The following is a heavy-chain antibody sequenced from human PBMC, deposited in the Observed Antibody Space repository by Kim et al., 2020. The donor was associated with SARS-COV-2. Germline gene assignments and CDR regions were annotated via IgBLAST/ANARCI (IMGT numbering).Heavy chain of an antibody. CDR2: IYYSGST. J-gene: IGHJ4*02. CDR1: GGSISSSSYY. CDR3: ARHGGVAAAGKMEY. V-gene: IGHV4-39*01. D-gene: IGHD6-13*01. Sequence: SETLSLTCTVSGGSISSSSYYWGWIRQPPGKGLEWIGSIYYSGSTYYNPSLKSRVTISVDTSKNQFSLKLSSVTAADTAVYYCARHGGVAAAGKMEYWGQGTLVTVSS.